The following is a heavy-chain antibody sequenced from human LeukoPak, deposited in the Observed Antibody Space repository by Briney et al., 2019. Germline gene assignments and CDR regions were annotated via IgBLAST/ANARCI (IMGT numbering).Heavy chain of an antibody. D-gene: IGHD5-24*01. J-gene: IGHJ6*03. Sequence: SVKVSCKASGGTFSSYAISWVRQAPGQGLEWMGGIIPIFGTANYAQKFQGRVTITADESTSTAHMELSSLRSEDTAVYYCARAGDGYTLGLYYDYYMDVWGKGTTVTISS. CDR1: GGTFSSYA. CDR3: ARAGDGYTLGLYYDYYMDV. CDR2: IIPIFGTA. V-gene: IGHV1-69*13.